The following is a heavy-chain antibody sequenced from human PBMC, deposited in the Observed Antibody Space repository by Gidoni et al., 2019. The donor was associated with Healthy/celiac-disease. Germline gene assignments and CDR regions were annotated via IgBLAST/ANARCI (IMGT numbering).Heavy chain of an antibody. CDR1: GHKISNAW. Sequence: QLVRQWGGVVKPGGQLSLGGAVAGHKISNAWKSWVRPALGKWWGRPASGTWLGWVVRMKSKTDGFTTDYAAPVKGRVTVSRAYANPTLSLKMNSLESEYAAVYFCTTCLCYYVCTWFFDYWGQGTLVTVSS. CDR3: TTCLCYYVCTWFFDY. D-gene: IGHD3-10*02. J-gene: IGHJ4*02. CDR2: MKSKTDGFTT. V-gene: IGHV3-15*01.